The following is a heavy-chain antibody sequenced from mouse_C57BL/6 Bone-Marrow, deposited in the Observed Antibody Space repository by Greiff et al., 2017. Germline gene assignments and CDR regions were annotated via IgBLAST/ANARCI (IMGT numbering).Heavy chain of an antibody. CDR2: INPNNGGT. V-gene: IGHV1-26*01. CDR3: ARRRLRRVAY. CDR1: GYTFTDYY. Sequence: VQLQQSGPELVKPGASVKISCKASGYTFTDYYMNWVKQSHGKSLEWIGDINPNNGGTSYNQKFKGKATLTVDKSSSTAYMELRSLTSEDSAVYYCARRRLRRVAYWGQGTLVTVSA. J-gene: IGHJ3*01. D-gene: IGHD2-4*01.